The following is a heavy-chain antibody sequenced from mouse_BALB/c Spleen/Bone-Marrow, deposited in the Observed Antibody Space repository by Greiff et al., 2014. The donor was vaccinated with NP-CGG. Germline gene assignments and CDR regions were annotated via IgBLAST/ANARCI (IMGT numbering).Heavy chain of an antibody. D-gene: IGHD2-4*01. V-gene: IGHV1-54*01. CDR3: AREMIKGFAY. J-gene: IGHJ3*01. Sequence: QVQLQQSGAELVRPGTSVKVSCKASGYAFTNYLIEWVKQRPGQGLEWIGVINPGSGGTKYNEKFKGKATLTADKSSSTAYMQLSSLTSDDSAVYFCAREMIKGFAYWGQGTLVTVSA. CDR1: GYAFTNYL. CDR2: INPGSGGT.